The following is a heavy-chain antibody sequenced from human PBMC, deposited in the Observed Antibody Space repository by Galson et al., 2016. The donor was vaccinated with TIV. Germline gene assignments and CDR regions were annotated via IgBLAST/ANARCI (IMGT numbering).Heavy chain of an antibody. CDR2: RSGDNGNT. J-gene: IGHJ6*02. D-gene: IGHD1/OR15-1a*01. V-gene: IGHV1-18*01. Sequence: SGKVACKASGFSFSSYVVTWVRQAPGQGLEWMGWRSGDNGNTNYPHNLQGRVTMTIDTSTNTAYMELRNLRSDDTAVYYCARGDWDSDYYYLLDVWGQGTTVSVS. CDR3: ARGDWDSDYYYLLDV. CDR1: GFSFSSYV.